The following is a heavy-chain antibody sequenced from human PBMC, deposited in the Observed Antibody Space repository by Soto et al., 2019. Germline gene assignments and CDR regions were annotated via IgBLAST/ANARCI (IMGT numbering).Heavy chain of an antibody. CDR3: ARAPYYYDSSGYWAY. CDR2: INSDGSST. D-gene: IGHD3-22*01. V-gene: IGHV3-74*01. Sequence: PGGSLRLSCAASGFTFSSYWMHWVRQAPGKGLVWVSRINSDGSSTSYADSVKGRFTISRDNAKNTLYLQMNSPRAEDTAVYYCARAPYYYDSSGYWAYWGQGTLVTVSS. CDR1: GFTFSSYW. J-gene: IGHJ4*02.